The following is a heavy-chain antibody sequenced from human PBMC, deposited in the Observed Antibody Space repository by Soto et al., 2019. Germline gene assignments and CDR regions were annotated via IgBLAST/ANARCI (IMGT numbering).Heavy chain of an antibody. V-gene: IGHV3-48*01. D-gene: IGHD6-13*01. J-gene: IGHJ5*02. CDR2: ISSSSSTI. Sequence: GWSLRLSCAASGFTFSSYSMNWVRQAPGKGLEWVSYISSSSSTIYYADSVKGRFTISRDNAKNSLYLQMNSLRAEDTAVYYCAREGVGSSWHNWFDPWGQGTLVTVSS. CDR3: AREGVGSSWHNWFDP. CDR1: GFTFSSYS.